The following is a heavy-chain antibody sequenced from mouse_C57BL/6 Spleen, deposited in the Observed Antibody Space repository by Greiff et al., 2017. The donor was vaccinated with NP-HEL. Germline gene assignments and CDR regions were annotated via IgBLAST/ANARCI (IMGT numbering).Heavy chain of an antibody. D-gene: IGHD1-1*01. V-gene: IGHV1-4*01. CDR1: GYTFTSYT. Sequence: QVQLKESGAELARPGASVKMSCKASGYTFTSYTMHWVKQRPGQGLEWIGYINPSSGYTKYNQKFKDKATLTADKSSSTAYMQLSSLTSEDSAVYYCARSFITTGYAMDYWGQGTSVTVSS. CDR2: INPSSGYT. CDR3: ARSFITTGYAMDY. J-gene: IGHJ4*01.